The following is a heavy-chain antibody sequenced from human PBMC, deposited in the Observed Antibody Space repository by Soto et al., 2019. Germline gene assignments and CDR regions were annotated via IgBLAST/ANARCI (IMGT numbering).Heavy chain of an antibody. CDR3: ASVRGGYYYAMDG. CDR2: IYHSGST. J-gene: IGHJ6*02. D-gene: IGHD3-10*02. V-gene: IGHV4-4*02. Sequence: QVQLQESGPGLVKPSGTLSLTSSVSGGSISSSNWWSWVRQPPGKGLEWIGEIYHSGSTNDNPSLKSRVTISVDKAKNQFSLKLSSVTAADTAVYYCASVRGGYYYAMDGWGQGTTVTVSS. CDR1: GGSISSSNW.